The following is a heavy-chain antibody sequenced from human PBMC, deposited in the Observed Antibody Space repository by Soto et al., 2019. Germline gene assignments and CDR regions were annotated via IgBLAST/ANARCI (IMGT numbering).Heavy chain of an antibody. D-gene: IGHD3-9*01. CDR3: ARGAHNVLTGYYGPTYYVDY. J-gene: IGHJ4*02. V-gene: IGHV1-46*01. Sequence: QVQLVQSGAEVKKPGASVTVSCKTSGYTFISHNMHWVRQAHGQGLVWMGILNPKDAIVDYGQRSQGGVSLTRDTYSSTVCMQLSIMTSEDTAVSFCARGAHNVLTGYYGPTYYVDYGGQGTLVTVSS. CDR1: GYTFISHN. CDR2: LNPKDAIV.